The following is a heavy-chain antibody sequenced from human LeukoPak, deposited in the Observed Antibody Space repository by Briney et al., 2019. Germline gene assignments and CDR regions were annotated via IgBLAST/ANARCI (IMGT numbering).Heavy chain of an antibody. Sequence: RGSLRLSCAASGFTSSSYAMSWVRQAPGKGLEWVSAISGSGGSTYYADSVKGRFTISRDNSKNTLYLQMNSLRAEDTAVYYCAKDLNDGGNSGVYWGQGTLVTVSS. J-gene: IGHJ4*02. CDR2: ISGSGGST. CDR1: GFTSSSYA. V-gene: IGHV3-23*01. CDR3: AKDLNDGGNSGVY. D-gene: IGHD4-23*01.